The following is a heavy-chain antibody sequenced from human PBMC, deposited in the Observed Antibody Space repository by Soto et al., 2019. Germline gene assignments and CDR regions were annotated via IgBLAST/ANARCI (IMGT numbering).Heavy chain of an antibody. CDR3: ARGRQLVSPFDY. CDR2: INHSGST. CDR1: GGSFNGYY. V-gene: IGHV4-34*01. Sequence: QVQLQQWGAGLLKPSETLSLTCAVYGGSFNGYYCSWIRQPPGMGLEWIGEINHSGSTNYNPSLKSRVTISVDTSKNQFSLKLSSVTAADTAVYYCARGRQLVSPFDYWGQGTLVTVSS. J-gene: IGHJ4*02. D-gene: IGHD6-6*01.